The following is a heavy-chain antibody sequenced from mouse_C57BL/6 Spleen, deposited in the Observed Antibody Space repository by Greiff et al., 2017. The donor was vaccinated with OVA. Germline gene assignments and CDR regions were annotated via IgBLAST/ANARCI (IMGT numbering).Heavy chain of an antibody. Sequence: VQLQQSGAELVKPGASVKLSCTASGFNIKDYYMHWVKQRTEQGLEWIGRIDPEDGETKYAPKFQGKATIPADKSSNTAYLQLSRLSSEDTAVYYCARSTGGKGDFDYWGQGTTLTVSS. J-gene: IGHJ2*01. D-gene: IGHD1-1*01. CDR2: IDPEDGET. CDR1: GFNIKDYY. CDR3: ARSTGGKGDFDY. V-gene: IGHV14-2*01.